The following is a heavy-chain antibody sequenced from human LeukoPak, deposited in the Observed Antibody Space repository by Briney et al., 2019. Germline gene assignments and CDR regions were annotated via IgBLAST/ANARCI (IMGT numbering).Heavy chain of an antibody. Sequence: GGSLRLSCAASGFTFSSYAMSWVRQAPGKGLEWVSVISDSGGSTYYADSVKGRFTISRDNSKNTLYLQMNSLRAEDTAVYYCAKVLYLTATLLPCFDYWGQGTLVTVSS. CDR2: ISDSGGST. CDR3: AKVLYLTATLLPCFDY. CDR1: GFTFSSYA. J-gene: IGHJ4*02. V-gene: IGHV3-23*01. D-gene: IGHD2-21*02.